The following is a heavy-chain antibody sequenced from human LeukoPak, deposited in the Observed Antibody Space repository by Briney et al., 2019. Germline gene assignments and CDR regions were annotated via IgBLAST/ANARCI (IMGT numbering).Heavy chain of an antibody. J-gene: IGHJ4*02. CDR3: TRKYDYGDNYFDY. Sequence: GGSLRLSCTASGFTFGDYAMSWVRQAPGKGLEWVGFIRSKAYGGTTEYAASVKGRFTISRDDSKSIAYLQMNRLKTEDTAVYYCTRKYDYGDNYFDYWGQGTLVTVSS. CDR2: IRSKAYGGTT. D-gene: IGHD4-17*01. CDR1: GFTFGDYA. V-gene: IGHV3-49*04.